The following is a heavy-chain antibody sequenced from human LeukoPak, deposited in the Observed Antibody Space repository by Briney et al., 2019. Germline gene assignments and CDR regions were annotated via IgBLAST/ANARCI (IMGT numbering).Heavy chain of an antibody. CDR2: IIPIFGTA. CDR3: ARDSEVRRNLWHY. J-gene: IGHJ4*02. CDR1: GGTFSSYA. V-gene: IGHV1-69*13. Sequence: ASVKVSCQASGGTFSSYAISWVRQAPGQGLEWMGGIIPIFGTANYAQKFQGRVTITADESTSTVYMELSSLRSEDTAVYYCARDSEVRRNLWHYWGQGTLVTVSS. D-gene: IGHD3-10*01.